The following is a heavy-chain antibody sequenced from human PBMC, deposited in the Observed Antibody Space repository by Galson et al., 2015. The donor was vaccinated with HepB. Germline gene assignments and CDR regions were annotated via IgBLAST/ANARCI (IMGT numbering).Heavy chain of an antibody. CDR3: ARSVWRGYTSSWYSQH. D-gene: IGHD6-13*01. CDR2: TYYRSKWYN. CDR1: GDSVSSNSAA. J-gene: IGHJ1*01. Sequence: CAISGDSVSSNSAAWNWIRQSPSRGLEWLGRTYYRSKWYNDYAVSVKSRITINPDTFKSQFSLQLNSVTPEDTAVYYCARSVWRGYTSSWYSQHWGQGTLVTVSS. V-gene: IGHV6-1*01.